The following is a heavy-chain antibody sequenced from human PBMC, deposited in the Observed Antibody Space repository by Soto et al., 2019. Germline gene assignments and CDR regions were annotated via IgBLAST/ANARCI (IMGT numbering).Heavy chain of an antibody. V-gene: IGHV5-51*01. CDR2: IYPGDSDT. CDR3: ARAIEDYGSGNSYFDY. D-gene: IGHD3-10*01. Sequence: GESLKISCKGSGYSFTSYWIGWVRQMPGKGLEWMGIIYPGDSDTRYSPSFQGQVTISADKSISTAYLQWSSLKASDTAMYYCARAIEDYGSGNSYFDYWGQGTLVTVS. CDR1: GYSFTSYW. J-gene: IGHJ4*02.